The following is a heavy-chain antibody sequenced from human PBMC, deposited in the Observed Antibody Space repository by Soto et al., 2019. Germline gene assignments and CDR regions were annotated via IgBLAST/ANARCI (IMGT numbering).Heavy chain of an antibody. J-gene: IGHJ4*02. CDR1: GYTFTSYA. V-gene: IGHV1-3*01. CDR3: ARVGGWYVPDY. D-gene: IGHD6-19*01. Sequence: ASVKVSCKASGYTFTSYAMHWVRQAPGQRLEWMGWINAGNGSTKYSQKFQGRVTITRDTSASTAYMELSSLRSEDTAVYYCARVGGWYVPDYWGQGTLVTVSS. CDR2: INAGNGST.